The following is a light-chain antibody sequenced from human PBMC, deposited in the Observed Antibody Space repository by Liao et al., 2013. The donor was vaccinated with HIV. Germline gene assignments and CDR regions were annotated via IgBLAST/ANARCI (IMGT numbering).Light chain of an antibody. CDR2: KDS. V-gene: IGLV3-25*02. CDR1: ALPKQY. Sequence: SYELTQPPSVSVAPRQTARITCSGDALPKQYGYWYQQKPGQAPVLVIYKDSERPSGIPERFSGSNSGNTATLTISRVEAGDEADYYCQVWDSSSDHPYVFGTGTKVTVL. CDR3: QVWDSSSDHPYV. J-gene: IGLJ1*01.